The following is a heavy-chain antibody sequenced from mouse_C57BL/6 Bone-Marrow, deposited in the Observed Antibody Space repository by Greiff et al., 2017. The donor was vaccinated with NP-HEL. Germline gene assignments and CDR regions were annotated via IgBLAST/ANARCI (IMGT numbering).Heavy chain of an antibody. CDR3: ARELRLLYYFDY. V-gene: IGHV1-69*01. CDR1: GYTFTSYR. J-gene: IGHJ2*01. D-gene: IGHD3-2*02. Sequence: VQLQQPGAELVMPGASVKLSCKASGYTFTSYRMHWVQQRPGQGLEWIGEIDPSDSYTNYNQKFKGKSTLTVDKSSSTAYMQLSSLTSEDSAVYYCARELRLLYYFDYWGQGTTLTVSS. CDR2: IDPSDSYT.